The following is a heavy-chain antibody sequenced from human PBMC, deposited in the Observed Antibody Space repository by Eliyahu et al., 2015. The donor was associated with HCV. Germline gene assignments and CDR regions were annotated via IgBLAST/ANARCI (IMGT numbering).Heavy chain of an antibody. D-gene: IGHD6-6*01. V-gene: IGHV3-11*01. CDR2: ISSSGSTI. CDR1: GFTFVTTT. J-gene: IGHJ5*02. CDR3: ARVGAARPPGWFDP. Sequence: QVQLVXSGGGLVKPGGSLRLSCAASGFTFVTTTXXWIRQAPGKGLEWVSYISSSGSTIYYADSVKGRFTISRDNAKNSLYLQMNSLRAEDTAVYYCARVGAARPPGWFDPWGQGTLVTVSS.